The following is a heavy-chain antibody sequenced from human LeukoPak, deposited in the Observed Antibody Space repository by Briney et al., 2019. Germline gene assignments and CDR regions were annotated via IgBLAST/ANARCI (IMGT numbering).Heavy chain of an antibody. CDR2: ISAYNGNT. J-gene: IGHJ4*02. CDR3: ARDTMVRGVINLDY. CDR1: GYTFTSYG. Sequence: ASVKVSCKASGYTFTSYGISWVRQAPGQGLEWMGWISAYNGNTNYARKLQGRVTMTTDTSTSTAYMELRSLRSDDTAVYYCARDTMVRGVINLDYWGQGTLVTVSS. D-gene: IGHD3-10*01. V-gene: IGHV1-18*01.